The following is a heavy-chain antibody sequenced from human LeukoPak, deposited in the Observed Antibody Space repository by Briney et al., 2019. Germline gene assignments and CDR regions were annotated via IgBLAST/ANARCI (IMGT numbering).Heavy chain of an antibody. J-gene: IGHJ4*02. CDR3: VNLGYSG. CDR2: IKNDGSDK. CDR1: GFSFSAAW. Sequence: GGSLRLSCEASGFSFSAAWMTWVRQAPGKGLEWVATIKNDGSDKYYVDSVEGRFTLSRDNAKNLVYLQMNSLRVEDTAVYYCVNLGYSGGGQGTLVTVSS. V-gene: IGHV3-7*01. D-gene: IGHD5-12*01.